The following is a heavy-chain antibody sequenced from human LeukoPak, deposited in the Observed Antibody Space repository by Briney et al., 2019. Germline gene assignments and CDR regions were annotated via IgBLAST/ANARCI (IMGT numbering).Heavy chain of an antibody. D-gene: IGHD3-22*01. CDR1: GGTFSSYA. V-gene: IGHV1-69*01. CDR2: IIPIFGTA. CDR3: ARVVGGGYYDSSGYFRWGAFDI. J-gene: IGHJ3*02. Sequence: SVKVSCKASGGTFSSYAISWVRQAPGQGLEWMGGIIPIFGTANYAQKFQGRVTITADESTSTAYMELSSLRSEDTAVYYCARVVGGGYYDSSGYFRWGAFDIWGQGTMVTVSS.